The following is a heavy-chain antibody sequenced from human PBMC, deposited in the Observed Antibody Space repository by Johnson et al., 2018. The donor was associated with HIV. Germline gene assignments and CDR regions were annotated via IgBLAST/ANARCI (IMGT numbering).Heavy chain of an antibody. D-gene: IGHD3-16*01. J-gene: IGHJ3*02. CDR3: ASQVRGLRLGVDAFDI. CDR2: ITGSGDKT. Sequence: VQLVESGGGLVQPGGSLRLSCAAAGFTFSSYVMTWVRQAPGKGLEWVSTITGSGDKTWYADSVKGRFTISRDNSNNTVFLQMNKLRAEDTAVYFCASQVRGLRLGVDAFDIWGQGTMVTVSS. CDR1: GFTFSSYV. V-gene: IGHV3-23*04.